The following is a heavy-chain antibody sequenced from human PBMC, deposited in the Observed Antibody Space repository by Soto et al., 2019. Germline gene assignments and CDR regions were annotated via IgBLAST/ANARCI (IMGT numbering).Heavy chain of an antibody. CDR1: GGSISSYH. V-gene: IGHV4-59*08. Sequence: QVQLQESGPGLVKPSKTLSLTCTVSGGSISSYHWTWIRQAPGKGLEWIGNSYYSGTTNYNPSLKSRVTISIHTSKKQFSLNLSSVTAADTAVYYCARHRGMGLFDYWGQGTLVTVSS. D-gene: IGHD2-8*01. CDR2: SYYSGTT. J-gene: IGHJ4*02. CDR3: ARHRGMGLFDY.